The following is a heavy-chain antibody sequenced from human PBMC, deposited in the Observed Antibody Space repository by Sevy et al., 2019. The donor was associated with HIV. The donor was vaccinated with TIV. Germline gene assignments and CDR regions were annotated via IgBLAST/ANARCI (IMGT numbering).Heavy chain of an antibody. J-gene: IGHJ4*02. CDR2: IKQDMSEK. CDR3: ARAQQVTMLVVIGGLYFDF. CDR1: GFTFSSYW. D-gene: IGHD3-22*01. Sequence: GGSLRLSCAASGFTFSSYWMTWVRQAPGKGLEWVANIKQDMSEKYYADSVNGRFTISRDNARHSRYLQMGSLRAEDTAVYYCARAQQVTMLVVIGGLYFDFWGQGTLVTVSS. V-gene: IGHV3-7*01.